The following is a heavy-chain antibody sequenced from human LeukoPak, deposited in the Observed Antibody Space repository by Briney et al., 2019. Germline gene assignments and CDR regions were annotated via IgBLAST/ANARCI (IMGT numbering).Heavy chain of an antibody. CDR3: AKATPYGDVPLYYSDY. CDR2: ISYDGSNK. CDR1: GFTFSSYG. Sequence: GGSLRLSCAASGFTFSSYGMHWVRQAPGKGLEWVAVISYDGSNKYYADSVKGRFTISRDNSKNTLYLQMNSLRAEDTAVYYCAKATPYGDVPLYYSDYWGQGTLVTVSS. V-gene: IGHV3-30*18. D-gene: IGHD4-17*01. J-gene: IGHJ4*02.